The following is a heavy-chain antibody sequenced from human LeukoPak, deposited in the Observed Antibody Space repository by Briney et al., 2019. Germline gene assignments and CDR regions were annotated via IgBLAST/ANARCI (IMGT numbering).Heavy chain of an antibody. CDR2: VNPNSGNT. D-gene: IGHD3-9*01. V-gene: IGHV1-8*01. CDR3: AKNYDFLTGYAN. J-gene: IGHJ4*02. Sequence: ASVKASCKASGYTFTSYDINWVRQATGQGLEWMGWVNPNSGNTRYAQKFQGRLTMTRNTSISTAYMELSSLRSEDTAVYYCAKNYDFLTGYANWGQGTLVTVSS. CDR1: GYTFTSYD.